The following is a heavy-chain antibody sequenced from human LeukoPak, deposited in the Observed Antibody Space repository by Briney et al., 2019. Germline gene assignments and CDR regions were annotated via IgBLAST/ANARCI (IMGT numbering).Heavy chain of an antibody. CDR1: GYRFTSYW. CDR3: ARLPGHYDSSGYS. J-gene: IGHJ4*02. D-gene: IGHD3-22*01. V-gene: IGHV5-51*01. Sequence: GEPLKISCKGSGYRFTSYWIGWVRQMPGKRLEWMGIIYPGDSDTRYSPSFQGQVTISADKSISTAYVQWSSLKAADTAMYYCARLPGHYDSSGYSWGQGTLVTVSS. CDR2: IYPGDSDT.